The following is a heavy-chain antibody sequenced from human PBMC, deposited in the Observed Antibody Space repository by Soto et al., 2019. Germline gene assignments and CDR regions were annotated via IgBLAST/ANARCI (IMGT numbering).Heavy chain of an antibody. Sequence: GGSLRLSCAASGFTFSSYGMHWVRQAPGKGLEWVAVISYDGSNKYYADSVKGRFTISRDNSKNTLYLQMNSLRAEDTAVYYCAKDLSTLFADSPMDYWGQGTLVTVSS. J-gene: IGHJ4*02. D-gene: IGHD2-2*01. CDR3: AKDLSTLFADSPMDY. V-gene: IGHV3-30*18. CDR1: GFTFSSYG. CDR2: ISYDGSNK.